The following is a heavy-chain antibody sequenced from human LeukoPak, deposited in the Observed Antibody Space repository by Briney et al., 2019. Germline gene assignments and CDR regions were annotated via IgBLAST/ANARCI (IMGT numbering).Heavy chain of an antibody. CDR2: ISSSGSTI. CDR1: GFTVSSNY. Sequence: GGSLRLSCAASGFTVSSNYMSWVRQAPGKGLEWVSYISSSGSTIYYADSVKGRFTISRDNAKNSLYLQMNSLRAEDTAVYYCARGLTGTYFDYWGQGTLVTVSS. D-gene: IGHD1-7*01. J-gene: IGHJ4*02. CDR3: ARGLTGTYFDY. V-gene: IGHV3-11*04.